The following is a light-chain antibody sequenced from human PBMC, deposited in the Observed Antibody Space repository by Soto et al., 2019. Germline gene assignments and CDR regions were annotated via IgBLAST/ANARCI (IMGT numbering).Light chain of an antibody. Sequence: EMVMTQSPATLSVSPGERATLSCRASQSVSSNLAWYQQKPGQAPRLLIYGASIRATGIPARFSGSGSGTEFTLTISSLQSEDFAVYYCQQYNNWPLTFGQGTKVDIK. CDR1: QSVSSN. J-gene: IGKJ1*01. CDR3: QQYNNWPLT. CDR2: GAS. V-gene: IGKV3D-15*01.